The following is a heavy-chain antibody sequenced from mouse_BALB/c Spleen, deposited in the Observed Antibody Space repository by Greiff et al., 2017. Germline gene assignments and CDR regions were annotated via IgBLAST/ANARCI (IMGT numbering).Heavy chain of an antibody. D-gene: IGHD3-2*01. CDR3: ARRGDSSGSAWFAY. J-gene: IGHJ2*01. Sequence: QVQLQQSGAELAKPGASVKMSCKASGYTFTSYWMHWVKQRPGQGLEWIGYINPSTGYTEYNQKFKDKATLTADKSSSTAYMQLSSLTSEDSAVYYCARRGDSSGSAWFAYWGQGTTLTVSS. CDR1: GYTFTSYW. V-gene: IGHV1-7*01. CDR2: INPSTGYT.